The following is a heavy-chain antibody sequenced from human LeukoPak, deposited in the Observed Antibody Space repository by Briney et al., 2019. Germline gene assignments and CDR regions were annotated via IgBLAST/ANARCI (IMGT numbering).Heavy chain of an antibody. CDR3: ARDGSETTVTTFYYYGMDV. V-gene: IGHV3-21*01. Sequence: GGSLRLSCAASGFTFSSYSMNWVRQAPGKGLEWVSSISSSSSYKYYADSVKGRFTISRDNAKNSLYLQMNSLRAEDTAVYYCARDGSETTVTTFYYYGMDVWGQGTTVTVSS. J-gene: IGHJ6*02. CDR1: GFTFSSYS. D-gene: IGHD4-17*01. CDR2: ISSSSSYK.